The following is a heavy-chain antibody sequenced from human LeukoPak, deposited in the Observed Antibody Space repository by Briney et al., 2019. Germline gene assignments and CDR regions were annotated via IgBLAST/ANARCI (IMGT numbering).Heavy chain of an antibody. CDR3: AKDLGGSVYYDILTGYYGRDFQH. CDR2: ISGSGGST. J-gene: IGHJ1*01. V-gene: IGHV3-23*01. D-gene: IGHD3-9*01. Sequence: GGSLRLSCAASGFTFSSYAMSWVRQAPGKGLEWVSAISGSGGSTYYADSVKGRFTISRDNSYNTVSLQMNSLRAEDTAVYYCAKDLGGSVYYDILTGYYGRDFQHWGQGTLVTVSS. CDR1: GFTFSSYA.